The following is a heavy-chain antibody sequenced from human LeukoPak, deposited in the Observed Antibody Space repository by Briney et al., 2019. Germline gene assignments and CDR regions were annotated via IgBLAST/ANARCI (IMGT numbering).Heavy chain of an antibody. CDR3: ARIPYNWNDGYYFDY. CDR1: GGSISSYY. CDR2: IYYSGST. J-gene: IGHJ4*02. V-gene: IGHV4-59*01. D-gene: IGHD1-1*01. Sequence: SETLSLTCTVSGGSISSYYWSWIRQPPGKGLEWIGYIYYSGSTNYNPSLKSRVTISVDTSKNQFSLKLSSVTAADTAVYYCARIPYNWNDGYYFDYWGRGTLVTVSS.